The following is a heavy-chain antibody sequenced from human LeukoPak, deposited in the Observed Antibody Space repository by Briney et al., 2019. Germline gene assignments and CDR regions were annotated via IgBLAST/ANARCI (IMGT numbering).Heavy chain of an antibody. V-gene: IGHV3-21*01. CDR1: GFTFSSYS. Sequence: GGSLRLSCAASGFTFSSYSMNWVRQAPGKGLEWVSSISSSSSYIYYADSVKGRFTISRDNAKNSLYLQMNSLRAEDTAVYYCARGARVWFGELLYGGQGTLVTVSS. J-gene: IGHJ4*02. D-gene: IGHD3-10*01. CDR2: ISSSSSYI. CDR3: ARGARVWFGELLY.